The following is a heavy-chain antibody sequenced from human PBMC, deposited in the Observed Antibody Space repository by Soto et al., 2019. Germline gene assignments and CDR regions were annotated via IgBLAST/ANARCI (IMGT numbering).Heavy chain of an antibody. V-gene: IGHV4-30-2*01. CDR1: VASSSTSTYS. D-gene: IGHD6-19*01. J-gene: IGHJ5*02. CDR3: AGMPYTSGLRFDP. Sequence: SETLSLTCIFSVASSSTSTYSWSWIRQPPGKALEWVGFIYHSGVTSYNPSLKSRVSISLDMSNNQCTLNLRSVTAADTAVYYCAGMPYTSGLRFDPWGPGTLVTVSS. CDR2: IYHSGVT.